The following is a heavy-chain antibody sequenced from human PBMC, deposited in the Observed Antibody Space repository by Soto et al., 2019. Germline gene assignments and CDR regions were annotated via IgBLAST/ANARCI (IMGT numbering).Heavy chain of an antibody. D-gene: IGHD6-19*01. CDR3: ATTPPIAVAGTPNYYYYYGMDV. CDR1: GYTLTELS. CDR2: FDPEDGET. V-gene: IGHV1-24*01. Sequence: ASVKVSCKVSGYTLTELSLHWVRQAPGKGLEWMGGFDPEDGETIYAQKFQGRVTMTEDTSTDTAYMELSSLRSEDTAVYYCATTPPIAVAGTPNYYYYYGMDVWGQGTTVTVSS. J-gene: IGHJ6*02.